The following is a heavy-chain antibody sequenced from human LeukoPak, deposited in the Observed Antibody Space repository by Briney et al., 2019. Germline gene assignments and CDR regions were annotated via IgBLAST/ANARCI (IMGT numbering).Heavy chain of an antibody. J-gene: IGHJ4*02. V-gene: IGHV4-39*07. CDR2: IYHSGST. CDR1: GGSISSGGYY. Sequence: SETLSLTCTVSGGSISSGGYYWSWIRQHPGKGLEWIGSIYHSGSTYYNPSLKSRVTISVDTSKNQFSLKLSSVTAADTAVYYCAREDSSGLDPFDYWGQGTLVTVSS. D-gene: IGHD6-19*01. CDR3: AREDSSGLDPFDY.